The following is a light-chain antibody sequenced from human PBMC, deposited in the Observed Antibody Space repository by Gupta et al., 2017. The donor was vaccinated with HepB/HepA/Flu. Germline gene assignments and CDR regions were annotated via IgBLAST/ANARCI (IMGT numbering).Light chain of an antibody. Sequence: EIEMTQSPATLSVSTGERATLSCRASQSVSSNLAWYQQKPGQAPRLLIYGASTRAAGIPARFSGSGSGTEFTLTISSLQSEDFAVYYCQQYNNWPSLTFGGGTKVEIK. CDR3: QQYNNWPSLT. CDR1: QSVSSN. J-gene: IGKJ4*01. V-gene: IGKV3-15*01. CDR2: GAS.